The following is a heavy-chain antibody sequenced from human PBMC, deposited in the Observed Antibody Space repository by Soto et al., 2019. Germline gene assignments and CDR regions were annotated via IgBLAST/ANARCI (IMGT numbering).Heavy chain of an antibody. V-gene: IGHV1-2*04. CDR1: GYTFTGYY. J-gene: IGHJ6*02. D-gene: IGHD6-13*01. CDR2: INPNSGGT. CDR3: ARDRGSSWYGNYYYYYGMDV. Sequence: QVQLVQSGAEVKKPGASVKVSCKASGYTFTGYYMHWVRQAPGQGLEGMGWINPNSGGTNYAQKFQGWVTMTRDTSISTAYMELSRLRSDDTAVYYCARDRGSSWYGNYYYYYGMDVWGQGTTVTVSS.